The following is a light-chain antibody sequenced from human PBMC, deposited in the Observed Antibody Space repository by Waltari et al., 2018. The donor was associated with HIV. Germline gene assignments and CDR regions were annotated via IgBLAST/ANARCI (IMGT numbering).Light chain of an antibody. CDR2: EVR. V-gene: IGLV2-14*01. Sequence: QSALTQPASVSGSPGQSITITCTGTSADIGGYNHASWYQQHTGEPPKLLIFEVRNRPSGVSSRFSGSKSGNTASLTITGLQSDDEADYYCASYTRQISVAFGGGTRVTVL. CDR1: SADIGGYNH. J-gene: IGLJ2*01. CDR3: ASYTRQISVA.